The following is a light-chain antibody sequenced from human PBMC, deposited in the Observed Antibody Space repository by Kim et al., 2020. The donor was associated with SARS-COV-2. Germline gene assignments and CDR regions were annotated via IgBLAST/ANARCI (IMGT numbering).Light chain of an antibody. CDR1: SSNIGNNY. V-gene: IGLV1-51*01. J-gene: IGLJ2*01. Sequence: GQKGTISCSGSSSNIGNNYVSWYQQLPGTAPKLLIYDNNKRPSGIPDRLSGSKSGTSATLGITGLQTGDEADYYCGTWDSSLSAVVFGGGTQLTVL. CDR2: DNN. CDR3: GTWDSSLSAVV.